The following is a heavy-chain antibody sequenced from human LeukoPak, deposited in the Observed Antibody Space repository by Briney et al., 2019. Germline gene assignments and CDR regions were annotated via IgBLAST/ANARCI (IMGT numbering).Heavy chain of an antibody. CDR3: TSGYYSGSYLH. CDR2: IKSKTDGGTT. D-gene: IGHD1-26*01. Sequence: GGSLRLSCAASGFTFGNAWMSWVRQAPGKGLEWVGRIKSKTDGGTTDYAAPVKGRFTISRDDSKNTLYLQMNSLKTEDTAVYYCTSGYYSGSYLHWGQGTLVTVSS. J-gene: IGHJ4*02. CDR1: GFTFGNAW. V-gene: IGHV3-15*01.